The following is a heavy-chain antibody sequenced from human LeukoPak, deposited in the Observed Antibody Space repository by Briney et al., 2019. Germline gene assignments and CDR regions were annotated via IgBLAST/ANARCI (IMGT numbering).Heavy chain of an antibody. Sequence: GGSLRLSCAASGFTFSSYWMHWVRQAPGTGLVWVSRITSDGSSTSYADSVKGRFTISRDNAKNTLYLRMNSLRAEDTAVYYCVSGYSYFDYWGQGTLVTVSS. CDR1: GFTFSSYW. D-gene: IGHD5-12*01. CDR2: ITSDGSST. CDR3: VSGYSYFDY. V-gene: IGHV3-74*01. J-gene: IGHJ4*02.